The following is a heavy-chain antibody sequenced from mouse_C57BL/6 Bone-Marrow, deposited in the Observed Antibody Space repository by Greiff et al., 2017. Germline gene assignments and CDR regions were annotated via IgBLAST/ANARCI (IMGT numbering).Heavy chain of an antibody. CDR2: INPSTGGT. D-gene: IGHD1-1*01. V-gene: IGHV1-42*01. J-gene: IGHJ2*01. CDR3: AKAHYYGLDY. CDR1: GYSFTGYY. Sequence: EVQLQQSGPELVKPGASVKISCKASGYSFTGYYMNLVKQSPEKNLEWIGEINPSTGGTTYNQKFKAKATLTVDKSSSTAYMQLKSLTSEDSAVYYCAKAHYYGLDYWGQGTTLTVSA.